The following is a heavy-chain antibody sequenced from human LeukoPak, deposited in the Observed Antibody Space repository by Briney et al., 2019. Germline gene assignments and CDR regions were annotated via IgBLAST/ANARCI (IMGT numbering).Heavy chain of an antibody. CDR3: ARHYGP. V-gene: IGHV4-39*01. CDR1: SFSSYG. J-gene: IGHJ4*02. Sequence: SFSSYGMTWVRQPPGKGLEWIGSIYYSGSTYYNPSLKSRVTISVGTSKNQFSLKLNSVTATDTAVYYCARHYGPWGQGTLVTVSS. CDR2: IYYSGST. D-gene: IGHD3-10*01.